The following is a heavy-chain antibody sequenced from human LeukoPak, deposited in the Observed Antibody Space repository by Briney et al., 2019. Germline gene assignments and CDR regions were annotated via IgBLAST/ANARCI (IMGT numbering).Heavy chain of an antibody. Sequence: PSETLSLTCTVFGDSVTGYFLNWVRQPPGKGLEWIGHIYKIGTTNYNTSLKSRLTISADTSKNQFSLQLRSVTAADTAVYYCVIGVGWQPDYWGQGALVTVSS. J-gene: IGHJ4*02. D-gene: IGHD2-15*01. CDR2: IYKIGTT. V-gene: IGHV4-59*02. CDR3: VIGVGWQPDY. CDR1: GDSVTGYF.